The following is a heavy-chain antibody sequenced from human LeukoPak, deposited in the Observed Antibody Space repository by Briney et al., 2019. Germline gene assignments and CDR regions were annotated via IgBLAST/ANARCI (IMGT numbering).Heavy chain of an antibody. CDR2: ISYDGSNK. CDR1: GFTFSSYA. V-gene: IGHV3-30-3*01. Sequence: QPGRSLRLSCAASGFTFSSYAMHWVRQAPGKGLEWVAVISYDGSNKYYADSVKGRFTISRDNSKNTLYLQMNSLRAEDTAVYYCARGVGYRSGGSCHYYFDYWGQGTLVTVSS. D-gene: IGHD2-15*01. CDR3: ARGVGYRSGGSCHYYFDY. J-gene: IGHJ4*02.